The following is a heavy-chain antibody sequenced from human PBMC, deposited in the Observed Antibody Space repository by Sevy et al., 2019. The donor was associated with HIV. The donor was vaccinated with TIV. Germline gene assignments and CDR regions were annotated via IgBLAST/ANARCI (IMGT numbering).Heavy chain of an antibody. CDR3: ARERRSSGIDY. CDR2: IWYEGINK. D-gene: IGHD3-10*01. CDR1: GFAFSTYG. J-gene: IGHJ4*01. Sequence: GGSLRLSCTASGFAFSTYGMHWVRQAPGKGLGGVAIIWYEGINKDYAEPVKGRFTISRDNSKNTLYLQMNSLRVDDTAVYYCARERRSSGIDYWGQGTLVTVSS. V-gene: IGHV3-33*01.